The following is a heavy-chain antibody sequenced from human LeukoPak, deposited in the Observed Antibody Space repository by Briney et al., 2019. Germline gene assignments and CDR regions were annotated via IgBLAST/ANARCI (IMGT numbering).Heavy chain of an antibody. CDR3: TRWNGISLRGNYISD. Sequence: GGSLRLFHAVSGFTFRRYGTDCIRQAPGKGLECVALISDDGSKKYYADSVKGQFTISRDDSKNTLYLQMSSLRAEDTAMYYCTRWNGISLRGNYISDWSEGTLVTVSS. V-gene: IGHV3-30*03. CDR2: ISDDGSKK. D-gene: IGHD5-24*01. CDR1: GFTFRRYG. J-gene: IGHJ4*02.